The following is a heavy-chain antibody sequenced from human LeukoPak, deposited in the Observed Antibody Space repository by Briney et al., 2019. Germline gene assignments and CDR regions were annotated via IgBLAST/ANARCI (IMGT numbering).Heavy chain of an antibody. D-gene: IGHD4-11*01. CDR2: ISGSGGST. J-gene: IGHJ4*02. CDR3: ASRGPYSNYFDY. CDR1: GFTVSSNY. V-gene: IGHV3-23*01. Sequence: GGSLRLSCAASGFTVSSNYMNWVRQAPGKGLEWVSAISGSGGSTYYADSVKGRFTISRDNSKNTLYLQMNSLRAEDTAVYYCASRGPYSNYFDYWGQGTLVTVSS.